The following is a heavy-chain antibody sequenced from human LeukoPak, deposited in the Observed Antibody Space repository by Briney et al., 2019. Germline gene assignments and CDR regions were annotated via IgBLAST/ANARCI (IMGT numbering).Heavy chain of an antibody. V-gene: IGHV3-30-3*01. Sequence: PGGSLRLSCAASEFTFSSYDMHWVRQAPGKGLEWVAVIGYDGSNKYYADSVKGRFTISRDNSKNTLYLQMNSLRAEDTAVYYRAKGVLAVAGNPEGLYGMDVWGQGTTVTVSS. J-gene: IGHJ6*02. CDR1: EFTFSSYD. CDR2: IGYDGSNK. D-gene: IGHD6-19*01. CDR3: AKGVLAVAGNPEGLYGMDV.